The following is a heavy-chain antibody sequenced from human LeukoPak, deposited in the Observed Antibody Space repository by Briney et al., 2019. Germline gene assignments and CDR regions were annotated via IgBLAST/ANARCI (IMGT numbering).Heavy chain of an antibody. CDR3: AKDLAVAGPPEYFQH. CDR2: ISGSGGST. D-gene: IGHD6-19*01. J-gene: IGHJ1*01. CDR1: GFTFSSYA. Sequence: GGSLRLSCAASGFTFSSYAMSWVRQAPGKGLEWVSAISGSGGSTYYADSVKGRFTISRDSSKNTLYLQMNSLRAEDTAVYYCAKDLAVAGPPEYFQHWGQGTLVTVPS. V-gene: IGHV3-23*01.